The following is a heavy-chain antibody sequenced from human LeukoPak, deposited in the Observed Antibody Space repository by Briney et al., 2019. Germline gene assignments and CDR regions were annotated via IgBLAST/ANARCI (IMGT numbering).Heavy chain of an antibody. CDR1: GYTFTSYG. J-gene: IGHJ4*02. D-gene: IGHD1-26*01. Sequence: ASVKVSCKASGYTFTSYGISWVRHAPGQGLEWMGWISAYNGNTNYAQKFQGTVTMPTDTSTSTAYMKLTSLRSDDTAVYYCARDGVGATFDYWGQGTLVTVSS. V-gene: IGHV1-18*01. CDR2: ISAYNGNT. CDR3: ARDGVGATFDY.